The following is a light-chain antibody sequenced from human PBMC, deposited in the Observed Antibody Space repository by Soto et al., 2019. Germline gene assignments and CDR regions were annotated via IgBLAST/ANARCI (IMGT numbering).Light chain of an antibody. Sequence: DIQMTQSPSTLSASVGDRVTVTCRASRSISSWVAWYQQKPGKAPKLLIYKASALESGVPSRFSGSCSGTEFTLTITSLQPDDFATYYCQQYNSSPWTFGQGNKVEVK. CDR3: QQYNSSPWT. CDR1: RSISSW. V-gene: IGKV1-5*03. J-gene: IGKJ1*01. CDR2: KAS.